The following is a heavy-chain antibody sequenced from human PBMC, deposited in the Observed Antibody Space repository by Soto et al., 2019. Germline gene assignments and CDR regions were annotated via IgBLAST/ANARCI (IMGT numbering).Heavy chain of an antibody. CDR2: INHSEIN. CDR1: GGSLSGYL. D-gene: IGHD2-2*01. J-gene: IGHJ3*02. V-gene: IGHV4-34*02. Sequence: QVQQQHWGAGQVKPSETLSLSCAVDGGSLSGYLWSWIRQPPGKGLECIGEINHSEINKYNASLKSRATISVDTSKKHLSLKLTSVTAAATAVYYCATVALSAYCSKNRCPGASPGIWGQGTMVTVSS. CDR3: ATVALSAYCSKNRCPGASPGI.